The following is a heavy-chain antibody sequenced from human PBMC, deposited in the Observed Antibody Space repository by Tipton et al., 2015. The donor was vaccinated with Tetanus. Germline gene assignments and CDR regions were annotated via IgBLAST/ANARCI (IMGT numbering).Heavy chain of an antibody. Sequence: SLRLSCAASGFTFSFYWMNWVRQAPGKGLEWVSSISSTSTYIDYADSLKGRFTVSRDNAKNSLYLQINNLRADDTAVYYCASGVTLDYWGQGTLVSVSS. J-gene: IGHJ4*02. D-gene: IGHD3-10*01. CDR1: GFTFSFYW. CDR2: ISSTSTYI. V-gene: IGHV3-21*01. CDR3: ASGVTLDY.